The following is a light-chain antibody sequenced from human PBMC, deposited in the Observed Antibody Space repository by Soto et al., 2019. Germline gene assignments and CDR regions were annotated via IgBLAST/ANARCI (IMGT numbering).Light chain of an antibody. CDR2: ETN. J-gene: IGLJ2*01. Sequence: QSVLTQPPSVSAASGQKVTISCSGGSSNIGKNYVSWYQQLPGTAPKLLIYETNKRPSGIPDRFSGSKSGTSATLGISGLETGDEAHYYCGTWDTSLTFVLFGGGTKLTVL. V-gene: IGLV1-51*02. CDR3: GTWDTSLTFVL. CDR1: SSNIGKNY.